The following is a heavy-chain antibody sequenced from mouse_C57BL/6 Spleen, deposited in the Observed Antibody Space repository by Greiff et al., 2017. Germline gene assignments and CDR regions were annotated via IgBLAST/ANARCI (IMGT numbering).Heavy chain of an antibody. D-gene: IGHD3-3*01. V-gene: IGHV1-62-2*01. CDR1: GYTFTEYT. Sequence: VQLQESGAGLVKPGASVKLSCTASGYTFTEYTIPWVKQRSGQGLEWIGWFYPGSGSIKYNEKFKDKATLTADKSSSTVYMELSRLTSEDSAVYYCARHEAGTGDYAMDYGGQGTSVTVSS. CDR2: FYPGSGSI. J-gene: IGHJ4*01. CDR3: ARHEAGTGDYAMDY.